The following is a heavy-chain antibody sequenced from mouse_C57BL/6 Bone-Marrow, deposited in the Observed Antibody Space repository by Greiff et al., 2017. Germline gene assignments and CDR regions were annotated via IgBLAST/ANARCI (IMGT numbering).Heavy chain of an antibody. CDR2: IYPGDGDT. CDR3: ARRILRYYAMDY. D-gene: IGHD1-1*01. Sequence: QVQLQQSGAELVKPGASVKISCKASGYAFSSYWMNWVKQRPGKGLEWIGQIYPGDGDTNYNGKFKGKATLTADKSYSTAYMQLSSLTCEDSAVYVWARRILRYYAMDYWGQGTSVTVSS. V-gene: IGHV1-80*01. J-gene: IGHJ4*01. CDR1: GYAFSSYW.